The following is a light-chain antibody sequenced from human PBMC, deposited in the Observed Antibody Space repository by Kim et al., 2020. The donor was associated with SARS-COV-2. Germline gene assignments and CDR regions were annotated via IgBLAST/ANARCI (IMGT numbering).Light chain of an antibody. V-gene: IGLV3-21*04. Sequence: APGKTARITCGGNNIGSKSVHWYQQKPGQAPVLVIYYDSDRPSGIPERFSGSNSGNTATLTISRVEAGDDADYYCQVWDSSSDHVVFGGGTKLTVL. CDR2: YDS. CDR1: NIGSKS. J-gene: IGLJ2*01. CDR3: QVWDSSSDHVV.